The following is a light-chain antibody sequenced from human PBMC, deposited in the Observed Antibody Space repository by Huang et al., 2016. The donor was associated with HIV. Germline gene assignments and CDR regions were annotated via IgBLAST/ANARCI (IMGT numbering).Light chain of an antibody. CDR2: AAS. CDR3: QRSYRT. J-gene: IGKJ1*01. V-gene: IGKV1-39*01. CDR1: QSISRY. Sequence: DIQMTQSPSSLSAPVGDRVTITCRASQSISRYLNWYQQKPGKAPKLLIYAASNLQSGVPSRFSCSGSGTEFTLTISSLQPEDFGTYYCQRSYRTFGQGTRVEIK.